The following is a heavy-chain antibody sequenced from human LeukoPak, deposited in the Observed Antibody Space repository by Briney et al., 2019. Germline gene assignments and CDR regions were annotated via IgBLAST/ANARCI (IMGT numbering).Heavy chain of an antibody. V-gene: IGHV3-33*06. CDR3: AKDAITPGYYYDSSGYFDY. J-gene: IGHJ4*02. CDR1: GFTFSSYG. CDR2: IWYDGSNK. Sequence: GGSLRLSCAASGFTFSSYGMHWVRQAPGKGLEWVAVIWYDGSNKYYADSVKGRFTISRDNSKNTLYLQMNSLRAEDTAVYYCAKDAITPGYYYDSSGYFDYWGQGTLVTVSS. D-gene: IGHD3-22*01.